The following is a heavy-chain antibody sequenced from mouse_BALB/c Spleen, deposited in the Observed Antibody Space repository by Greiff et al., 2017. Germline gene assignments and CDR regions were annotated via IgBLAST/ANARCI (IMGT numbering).Heavy chain of an antibody. V-gene: IGHV5-6-2*01. CDR3: ASPSYLGQRYYFDY. J-gene: IGHJ2*01. D-gene: IGHD4-1*01. CDR2: INSNGGST. CDR1: GYTFTSYY. Sequence: DVKLLESGPGLVKPGGSLTLSCAASGYTFTSYYISWVNQTPEKELELIAGINSNGGSTYYQDTVKGRFTIPRDNAKNTLYLQMSSLKTEDAALYYCASPSYLGQRYYFDYWGQGTTLTVSS.